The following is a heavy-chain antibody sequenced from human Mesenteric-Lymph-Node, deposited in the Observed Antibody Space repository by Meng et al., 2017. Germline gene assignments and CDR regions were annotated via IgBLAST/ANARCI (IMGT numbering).Heavy chain of an antibody. J-gene: IGHJ4*02. CDR1: GLTFNTAW. CDR2: IRSRAYGGTA. Sequence: GESLKISCAASGLTFNTAWLTWVRQAPGKGLEWVALIRSRAYGGTASYAAPVNGRFTISRDDSKDTFYLEMHSLKTEDTGVYCCATDLRWELQYSFDHWGQGTLVTVSS. D-gene: IGHD4-23*01. V-gene: IGHV3-15*01. CDR3: ATDLRWELQYSFDH.